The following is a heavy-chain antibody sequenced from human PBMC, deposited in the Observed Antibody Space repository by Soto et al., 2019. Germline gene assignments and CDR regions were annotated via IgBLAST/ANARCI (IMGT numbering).Heavy chain of an antibody. Sequence: GGSLRLSCSASRFTSSSYAMSWVRQPPGKGLEWGPAINVSGRSTYYADSVKGRFTIYRDNSKKTLYLQINSMRAEDTAIYYCARNCTSSICINYWGQGTLVTVSS. V-gene: IGHV3-23*01. CDR3: ARNCTSSICINY. J-gene: IGHJ4*02. CDR2: INVSGRST. D-gene: IGHD2-2*01. CDR1: RFTSSSYA.